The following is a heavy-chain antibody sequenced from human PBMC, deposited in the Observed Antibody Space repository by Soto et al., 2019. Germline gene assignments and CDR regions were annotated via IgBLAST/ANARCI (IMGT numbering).Heavy chain of an antibody. V-gene: IGHV1-24*01. J-gene: IGHJ6*03. Sequence: ASVTVSCKVSGYTLTELSMHWVRQAPGRGLEWMGGFDPEDGETIYAQKFQGRVTMTEDTSTDTAYMELSSLRSEDTAVYYCATTMTYYYYMDVWGKGTTVTVSS. D-gene: IGHD3-3*01. CDR2: FDPEDGET. CDR1: GYTLTELS. CDR3: ATTMTYYYYMDV.